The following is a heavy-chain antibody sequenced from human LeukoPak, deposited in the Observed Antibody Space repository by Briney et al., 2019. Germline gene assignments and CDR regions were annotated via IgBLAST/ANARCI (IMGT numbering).Heavy chain of an antibody. V-gene: IGHV3-30*18. CDR3: ANAHH. CDR2: ISHDGSNQ. Sequence: GGSLRLSCAASGFPFSTYGMHWVRQAPGKGLEWVALISHDGSNQYYTDSVRGRFTISRDNSKNTLILQMNSLRADDTAVYYCANAHHWGQGTLVTVSS. CDR1: GFPFSTYG. J-gene: IGHJ5*02.